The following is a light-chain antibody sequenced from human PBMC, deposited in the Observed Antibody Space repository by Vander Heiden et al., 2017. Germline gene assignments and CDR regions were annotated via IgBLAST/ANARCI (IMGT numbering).Light chain of an antibody. Sequence: SYELTQPPSVSVSPGQTATIACSGDKLGEKYTSWYQQKPGQSPVLDMYQDIQRPSGIPERFSGSSSANTAFLTISGTQPMDEADYYCQAWDRNTGVFGTGTKVTVL. J-gene: IGLJ1*01. V-gene: IGLV3-1*01. CDR3: QAWDRNTGV. CDR1: KLGEKY. CDR2: QDI.